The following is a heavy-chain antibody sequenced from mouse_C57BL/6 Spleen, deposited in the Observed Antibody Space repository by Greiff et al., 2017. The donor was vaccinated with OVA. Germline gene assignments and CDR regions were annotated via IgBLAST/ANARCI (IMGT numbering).Heavy chain of an antibody. J-gene: IGHJ2*01. V-gene: IGHV1-22*01. Sequence: VQGVESGPELVKPGASVKMSCKASGYTFTDYNMHWVKQSHGKSLEWIGYINPNNGGTSYNQKFKGKATLTVNKSSSTAYMELRSLTSEDSAVYYCARDFYGGYWGQGTTLTVSS. CDR2: INPNNGGT. D-gene: IGHD1-1*01. CDR3: ARDFYGGY. CDR1: GYTFTDYN.